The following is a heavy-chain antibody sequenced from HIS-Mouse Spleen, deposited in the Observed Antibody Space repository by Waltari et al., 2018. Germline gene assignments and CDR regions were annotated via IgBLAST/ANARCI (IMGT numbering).Heavy chain of an antibody. Sequence: QVQLVESGGGVVQPGRSLRLSCAASGFPFISYCLHWVRQAPGKGLEWVAVISYDGSNKYYADSVKGRFTISRDNSKNTLYLQMNSLRAEDTAVYYCAKASSGWLDYWGQGTLVTVSS. V-gene: IGHV3-30*18. J-gene: IGHJ4*02. CDR2: ISYDGSNK. CDR3: AKASSGWLDY. CDR1: GFPFISYC. D-gene: IGHD6-19*01.